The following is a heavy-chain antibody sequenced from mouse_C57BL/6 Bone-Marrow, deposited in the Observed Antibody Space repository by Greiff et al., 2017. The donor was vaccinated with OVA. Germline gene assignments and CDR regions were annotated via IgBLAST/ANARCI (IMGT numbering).Heavy chain of an antibody. J-gene: IGHJ2*01. CDR3: ALTTVVATDY. CDR1: GYTFTSYW. CDR2: IYPSDSET. D-gene: IGHD1-1*01. Sequence: QVQLQQPGAELVRPGSSVKLSCKASGYTFTSYWMDWVKQRPGQGLEWIGNIYPSDSETHYNQEFKDKATLTVDKSSSTAYMQLSSLTSEDSAVYYCALTTVVATDYWGQGTTLTVSS. V-gene: IGHV1-61*01.